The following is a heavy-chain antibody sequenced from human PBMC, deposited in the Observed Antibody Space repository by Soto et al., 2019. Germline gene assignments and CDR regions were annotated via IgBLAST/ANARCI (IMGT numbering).Heavy chain of an antibody. CDR1: GGSFSGYY. CDR2: INHSGST. CDR3: ARVRVWSGYLSYYYMDV. V-gene: IGHV4-34*01. D-gene: IGHD3-3*01. J-gene: IGHJ6*03. Sequence: SETLSLTCAVYGGSFSGYYWSWIRQPPGKGLEWIGEINHSGSTNYNPSLKSRVTISVDTSKNQFSLKLSSVTAADTAVYYCARVRVWSGYLSYYYMDVWGKGTTVTVSS.